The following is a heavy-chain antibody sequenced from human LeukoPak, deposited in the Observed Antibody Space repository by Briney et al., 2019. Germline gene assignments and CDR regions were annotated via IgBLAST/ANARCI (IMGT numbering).Heavy chain of an antibody. D-gene: IGHD3-10*01. Sequence: PGGSLRLSCAASGFTFSSYWMSWVRQAPGKGLEWVANIKQDGSEKYYVDSVKGRFTISRDNAKNSLYLQMNSLRAEGTAVYYCARGEGGGISVRITMVRGASDYWGQGTLVTVSS. CDR3: ARGEGGGISVRITMVRGASDY. CDR1: GFTFSSYW. CDR2: IKQDGSEK. V-gene: IGHV3-7*01. J-gene: IGHJ4*02.